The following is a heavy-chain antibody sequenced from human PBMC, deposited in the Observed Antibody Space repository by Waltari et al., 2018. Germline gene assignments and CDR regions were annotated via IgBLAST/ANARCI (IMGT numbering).Heavy chain of an antibody. J-gene: IGHJ4*02. CDR1: GFTFDDYA. V-gene: IGHV3-9*01. D-gene: IGHD6-13*01. CDR3: AKGSYGSSWSGVDY. Sequence: EVQLVESGGGLVQPGRSLRLSCAASGFTFDDYAMHWVRPAPGKGLEGVSGISWNSGSIGYADSVKGRFTISRDNAKNSLYLQMNSLRAEDTALYYCAKGSYGSSWSGVDYWGQGTLVTVSS. CDR2: ISWNSGSI.